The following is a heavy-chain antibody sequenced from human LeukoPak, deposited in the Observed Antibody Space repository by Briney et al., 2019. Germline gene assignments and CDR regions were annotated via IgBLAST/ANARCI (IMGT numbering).Heavy chain of an antibody. D-gene: IGHD3-22*01. CDR3: ASSGYDSSGYPPYGMDV. J-gene: IGHJ6*02. V-gene: IGHV5-51*01. CDR2: IYPGDSDT. Sequence: SGESLKISCKGSGYSFTSYWIGWVRQMPGKGLEWMGIIYPGDSDTRYSPSFQGQVTISADKSISTAYLQWSSLKASDTAMYYCASSGYDSSGYPPYGMDVWGQGTTVTVSS. CDR1: GYSFTSYW.